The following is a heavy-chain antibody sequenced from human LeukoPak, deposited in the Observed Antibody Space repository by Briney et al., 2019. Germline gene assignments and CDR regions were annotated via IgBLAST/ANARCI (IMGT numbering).Heavy chain of an antibody. CDR1: GFTFSSSS. Sequence: GGSLRLSCAASGFTFSSSSMNWIRQAPGKGLEWGSSISSSTSYIYYADSVKGRFTISKDNAKNSLYLQMNSLRAEDTAVYYCARAGGSTVSHSDYWGQGTLVTVSS. V-gene: IGHV3-21*01. CDR2: ISSSTSYI. D-gene: IGHD4-17*01. J-gene: IGHJ4*02. CDR3: ARAGGSTVSHSDY.